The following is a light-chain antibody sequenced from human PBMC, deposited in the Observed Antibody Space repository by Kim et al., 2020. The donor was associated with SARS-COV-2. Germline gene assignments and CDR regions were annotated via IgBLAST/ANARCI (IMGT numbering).Light chain of an antibody. CDR3: QQSYNTPLT. J-gene: IGKJ4*01. CDR2: TAS. V-gene: IGKV1-39*01. CDR1: QNINVY. Sequence: ASVGDRVTITCRASQNINVYLNWYQQKPGKAPNLLIYTASNLHSGVPSRFTGSGSGTDFTLTINSLQPEDLVVYYCQQSYNTPLTFGGGTKVDIK.